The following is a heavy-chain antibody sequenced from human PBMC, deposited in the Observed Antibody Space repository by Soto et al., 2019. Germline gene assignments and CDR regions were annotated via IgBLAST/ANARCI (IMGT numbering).Heavy chain of an antibody. Sequence: SETLSLTCTVSGGSISSYFWSWIRQPPGKGLEWIGYIYYSGSTNYNPSLKSRVTISVDTSKNQFSLKLSSVTAADTAVYYCARLNYGDTDYWGQGTLVTAPQ. J-gene: IGHJ4*02. CDR2: IYYSGST. CDR1: GGSISSYF. D-gene: IGHD4-17*01. V-gene: IGHV4-59*08. CDR3: ARLNYGDTDY.